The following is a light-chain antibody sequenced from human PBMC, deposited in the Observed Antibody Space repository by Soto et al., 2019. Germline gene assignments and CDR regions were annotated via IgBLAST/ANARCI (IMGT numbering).Light chain of an antibody. CDR2: GAS. J-gene: IGKJ2*01. CDR1: QSVTSSC. V-gene: IGKV3-20*01. CDR3: QRYGSSPYT. Sequence: EIVLTQSPGTLSLSPGERATLSCRASQSVTSSCLAWYQQKPGQAPRLLISGASRRYTGIPDRFSGSESGTDFTLTITRLEPEDFAVYYCQRYGSSPYTFGQGTKLEIK.